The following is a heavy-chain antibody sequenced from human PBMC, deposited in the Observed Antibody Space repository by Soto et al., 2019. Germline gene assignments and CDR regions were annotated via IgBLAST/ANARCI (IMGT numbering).Heavy chain of an antibody. CDR2: IVVGSGNT. V-gene: IGHV1-58*02. CDR3: AALDYSSPPLYYFDY. Sequence: GASVKVSCKASGFTFTSSAMQWVRQARGQRLEWIGWIVVGSGNTNYAQKFQERVTITRDMSTSTAYMELSSLRSEDTAVYYCAALDYSSPPLYYFDYWGQGTLVTVSS. CDR1: GFTFTSSA. J-gene: IGHJ4*02. D-gene: IGHD6-13*01.